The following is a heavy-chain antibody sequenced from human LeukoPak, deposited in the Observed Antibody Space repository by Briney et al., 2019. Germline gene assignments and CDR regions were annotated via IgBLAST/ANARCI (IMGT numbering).Heavy chain of an antibody. V-gene: IGHV3-74*01. CDR1: GSTFSSYW. J-gene: IGHJ4*02. Sequence: GGSLRLSCAASGSTFSSYWMHWVRQAPGKGLVWVSRIDSGVSSTIYADSVKGRFTISRDNAKNTLYLQMNSLRAEDTAVYYCTRGRYYFDYWGQGTLVTVSS. CDR3: TRGRYYFDY. D-gene: IGHD4-17*01. CDR2: IDSGVSST.